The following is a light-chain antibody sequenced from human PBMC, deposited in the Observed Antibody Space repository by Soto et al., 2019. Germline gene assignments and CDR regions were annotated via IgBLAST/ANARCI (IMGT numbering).Light chain of an antibody. CDR3: QQYYDTIWT. V-gene: IGKV4-1*01. CDR2: WAS. J-gene: IGKJ1*01. Sequence: DIVMTQSPDSLAVSLGERATINCKSSQSVLYSSNNQNYLAWYQQKPGQPPKLLIYWASTRESGVPDRFSGSGSGTDFTLTISSLQAEDVAVYYCQQYYDTIWTFGQGTKVEIK. CDR1: QSVLYSSNNQNY.